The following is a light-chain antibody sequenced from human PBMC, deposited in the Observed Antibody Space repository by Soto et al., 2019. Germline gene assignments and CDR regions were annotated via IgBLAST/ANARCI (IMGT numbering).Light chain of an antibody. Sequence: IVLTQSPDTLSLSPGERVTLSCRASQRVSNSYLVWYQQKPGQAPRLLIYDSSTRATGIPDRFSGSGSGTDFTLTISRLQPDDSAVYYCQQYARSSWTFGQGTKVDIK. CDR1: QRVSNSY. J-gene: IGKJ1*01. CDR3: QQYARSSWT. CDR2: DSS. V-gene: IGKV3-20*01.